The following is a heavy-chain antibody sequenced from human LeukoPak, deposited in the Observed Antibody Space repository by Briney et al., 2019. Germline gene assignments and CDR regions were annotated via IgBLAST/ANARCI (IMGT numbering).Heavy chain of an antibody. Sequence: SGGSLRLSCAASGFTFSSYAMHWVRQAPGKGLEWVAVISYDGSNKYYADSVKGRFTISRDNSKNTLYLQMNSLRAEDTAVYYCARDPEYSSSYPTYYFDYWGQGTVVTVSS. CDR1: GFTFSSYA. CDR2: ISYDGSNK. V-gene: IGHV3-30*04. J-gene: IGHJ4*02. D-gene: IGHD6-13*01. CDR3: ARDPEYSSSYPTYYFDY.